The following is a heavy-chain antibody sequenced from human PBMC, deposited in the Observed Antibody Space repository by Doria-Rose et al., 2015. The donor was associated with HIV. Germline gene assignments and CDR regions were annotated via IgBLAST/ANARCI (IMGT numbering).Heavy chain of an antibody. CDR3: ARIKSSRWYHKYYFDF. V-gene: IGHV2-26*01. Sequence: QWGPVLVKPTETLTLTCTVSGVSLSSPGMGVSWIRQPPGKALEWLANIFSDDERSYKTALKSRLTPSRGTSKSQVVLTMTDMDPVDTATYYCARIKSSRWYHKYYFDFWGQGTLVIVSA. D-gene: IGHD6-13*01. CDR1: GVSLSSPGMG. CDR2: IFSDDER. J-gene: IGHJ4*02.